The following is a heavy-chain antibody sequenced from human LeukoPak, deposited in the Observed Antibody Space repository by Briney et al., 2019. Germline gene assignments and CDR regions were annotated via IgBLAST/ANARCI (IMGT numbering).Heavy chain of an antibody. D-gene: IGHD3-10*01. CDR3: ARVRGSGLSYYYMDV. Sequence: GGSLRLSCAASGFTFSSYSMNWVRQAPGKGLEWVSYITNSGNIYYADSVKGRFTISRDNAQNSLYLQMNSLRVEDTAVYYCARVRGSGLSYYYMDVWGKGTTVTVSS. J-gene: IGHJ6*03. CDR2: ITNSGNI. V-gene: IGHV3-48*01. CDR1: GFTFSSYS.